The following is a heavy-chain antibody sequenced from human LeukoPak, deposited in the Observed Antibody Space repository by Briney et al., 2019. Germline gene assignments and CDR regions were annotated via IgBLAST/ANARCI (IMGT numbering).Heavy chain of an antibody. V-gene: IGHV4-4*07. CDR3: ARGTKKTVYHTLDY. J-gene: IGHJ4*02. CDR1: GASISDYF. Sequence: PSETLSLTCTVSGASISDYFWNWIRQPAGRGLEWIGRIDTSGTAKYNSSLKSRATISVDTSKNQFSLRLSSAAAADTAIYYCARGTKKTVYHTLDYWGQGILVTVSS. CDR2: IDTSGTA. D-gene: IGHD1-7*01.